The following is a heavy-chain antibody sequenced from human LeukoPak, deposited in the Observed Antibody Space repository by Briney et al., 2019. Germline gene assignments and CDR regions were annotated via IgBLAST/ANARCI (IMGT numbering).Heavy chain of an antibody. CDR3: ARANYGDYWGYFQH. CDR2: INPNSGGT. V-gene: IGHV1-2*02. D-gene: IGHD4-17*01. J-gene: IGHJ1*01. CDR1: RYTFTGYY. Sequence: ASVKVSCKASRYTFTGYYIHWVRQAPGQGLEWMGWINPNSGGTKYAQKFQGRVTMTRDTSISTAYMELSSLRPDDTAMYYCARANYGDYWGYFQHWGQGTLVTVSS.